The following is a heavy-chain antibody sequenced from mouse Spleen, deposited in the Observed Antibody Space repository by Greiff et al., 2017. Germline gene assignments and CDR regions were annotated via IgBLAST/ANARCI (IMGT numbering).Heavy chain of an antibody. V-gene: IGHV3-6*01. D-gene: IGHD2-12*01. CDR2: ISYDGSN. CDR3: AKNSYYSYDEDY. CDR1: GYSITSGYY. J-gene: IGHJ2*01. Sequence: EVQLQQSGPGLVKPSQSLSLTCSVTGYSITSGYYWNWIRQFPGNKLEWMGYISYDGSNNYNPSLKNRISITRDTSKNQFFLKLNSVTTEDTATYYCAKNSYYSYDEDYWGQGTTLTVSS.